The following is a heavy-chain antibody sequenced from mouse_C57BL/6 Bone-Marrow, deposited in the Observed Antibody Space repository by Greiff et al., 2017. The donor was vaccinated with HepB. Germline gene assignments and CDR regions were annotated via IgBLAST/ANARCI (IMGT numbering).Heavy chain of an antibody. V-gene: IGHV1-81*01. J-gene: IGHJ3*01. CDR1: GYTFTSYG. CDR2: IYPRSGNT. CDR3: ASYGSRAWFAY. D-gene: IGHD1-1*01. Sequence: VQLQQSGAELARPGASVKLSCKASGYTFTSYGISWVKQRTGQGLEWIGEIYPRSGNTYYNEKFKGKATLTADKSSSTAYMELRSLTSEDSAVYFCASYGSRAWFAYWGQGTLVTVSA.